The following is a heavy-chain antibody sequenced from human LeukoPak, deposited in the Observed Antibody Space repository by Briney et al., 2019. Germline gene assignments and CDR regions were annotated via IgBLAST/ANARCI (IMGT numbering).Heavy chain of an antibody. CDR2: IYYSGST. Sequence: SETLSLTCTVSGGSISSYYWSWIRQPPGKGLEWIGYIYYSGSTNYNPSLKSRVTISVDTSKNQFSLKLSSVTAADTAVYYCAKWEPPYYSDYWGQGTLVTVSS. J-gene: IGHJ4*02. V-gene: IGHV4-59*08. CDR3: AKWEPPYYSDY. D-gene: IGHD1-26*01. CDR1: GGSISSYY.